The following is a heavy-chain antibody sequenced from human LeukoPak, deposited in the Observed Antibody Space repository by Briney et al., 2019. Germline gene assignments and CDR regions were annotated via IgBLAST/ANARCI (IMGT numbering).Heavy chain of an antibody. V-gene: IGHV3-7*03. D-gene: IGHD3-10*01. Sequence: GGSLRLSCAASGFTFSRYWMSWVRQAPGKGLEWVANIKKDGSEKYYVDSVKGRFTISRDNAKNSLYLQMNSLRAEDTALYYCAKAINGEAYSGSYSWGQGTLVTVSS. CDR1: GFTFSRYW. CDR3: AKAINGEAYSGSYS. J-gene: IGHJ4*02. CDR2: IKKDGSEK.